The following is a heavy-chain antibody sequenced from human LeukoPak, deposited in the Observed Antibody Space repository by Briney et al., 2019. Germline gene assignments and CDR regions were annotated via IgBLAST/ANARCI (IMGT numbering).Heavy chain of an antibody. CDR2: ISGSGVST. CDR3: ARDNYYYYYYYMDV. Sequence: GGSLRLSCAASGFTFRTSGMSWVRQAPGKGLEWVSAISGSGVSTYYADSVKGRFTISRDNSKNTLYLQMNSLRAEDTAVYYCARDNYYYYYYYMDVWGKGTTVTVSS. CDR1: GFTFRTSG. V-gene: IGHV3-23*01. J-gene: IGHJ6*03.